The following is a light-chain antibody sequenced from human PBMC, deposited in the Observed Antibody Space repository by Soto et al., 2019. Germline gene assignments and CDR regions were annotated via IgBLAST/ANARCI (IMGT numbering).Light chain of an antibody. J-gene: IGKJ1*01. CDR3: QQYHIYSWT. CDR2: RAS. CDR1: QDIGTW. V-gene: IGKV1-5*03. Sequence: DIQMSTSHSPLCASVGDGVAIACRASQDIGTWLAWYQQKPEKAPKVLIYRASHLESGVPSRFSASGSGAEFSLTINCLQADDFATYYCQQYHIYSWTFGQGTKVDIK.